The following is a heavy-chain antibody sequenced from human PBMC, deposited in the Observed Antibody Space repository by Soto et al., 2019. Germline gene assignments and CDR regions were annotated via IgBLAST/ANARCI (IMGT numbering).Heavy chain of an antibody. D-gene: IGHD3-3*01. CDR2: INHSGST. J-gene: IGHJ4*02. V-gene: IGHV4-34*01. CDR3: ARDNLYDFGSGYNAHFDY. CDR1: GGSFSGYY. Sequence: PSETLSLTCAVYGGSFSGYYWSWILQPPGKGLEWIGEINHSGSTNYNPSLKSRVTISVDTSKNQFSLKLSSVTAADTAVYYCARDNLYDFGSGYNAHFDYWGQGTLVTVSS.